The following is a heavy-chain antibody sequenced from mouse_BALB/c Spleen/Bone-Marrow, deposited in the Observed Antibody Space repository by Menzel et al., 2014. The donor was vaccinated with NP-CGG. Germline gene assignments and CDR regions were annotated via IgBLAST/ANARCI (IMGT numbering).Heavy chain of an antibody. Sequence: EVQLQQSGAELVKPGASVKLSCTASGFNIKDTYMHWVKQRPEQGLEWIGRIDPANGNTKYDPKFQGKATITADTSSNTAYLQLSSLTSEGTAAYYCASYYYGSSTFAYWGQGTLVTVSA. V-gene: IGHV14-3*02. J-gene: IGHJ3*01. CDR3: ASYYYGSSTFAY. CDR2: IDPANGNT. CDR1: GFNIKDTY. D-gene: IGHD1-1*01.